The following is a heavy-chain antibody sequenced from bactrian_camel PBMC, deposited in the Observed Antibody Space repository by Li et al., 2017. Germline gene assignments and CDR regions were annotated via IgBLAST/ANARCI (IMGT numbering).Heavy chain of an antibody. CDR3: AVHNGDYCELESEYNY. Sequence: DVQLVESGGGSVQAGGTLRLSCVVSGWTYRRYCMGWFRQAPGKEREGVAHMHSNGGSTYYADSVKGRFTISQDNAKNTLSLQMDSLKPEDTAMYYCAVHNGDYCELESEYNYWGQGTQVTVS. V-gene: IGHV3S59*01. CDR2: MHSNGGST. J-gene: IGHJ4*01. CDR1: GWTYRRYC. D-gene: IGHD2*01.